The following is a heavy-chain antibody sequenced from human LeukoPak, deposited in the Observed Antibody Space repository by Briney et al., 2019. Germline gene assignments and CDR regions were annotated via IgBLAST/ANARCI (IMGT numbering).Heavy chain of an antibody. J-gene: IGHJ4*02. CDR2: IYTSGST. V-gene: IGHV4-4*07. CDR3: ARENWRSKSIDFDS. CDR1: GGSISSYY. Sequence: SETLSLTCTVSGGSISSYYWSWIRQPAGKGLEWIGRIYTSGSTSYNPSLKSRVTMSVDTSKNQFSLGLSSVTAADTAAYFCARENWRSKSIDFDSWGQGTLVTVSS. D-gene: IGHD6-6*01.